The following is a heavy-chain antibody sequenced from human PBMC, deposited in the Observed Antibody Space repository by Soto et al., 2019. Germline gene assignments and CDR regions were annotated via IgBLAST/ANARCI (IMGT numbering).Heavy chain of an antibody. D-gene: IGHD3-3*01. CDR3: ARGATIFGVASRGFDP. Sequence: EVQLVESGGGLVQPGGSLRLSCAASGFTFSSYWMHWVRQAPGKGPVWVSRINSDGSSTSYADSVKGRFTISRDSAKNTLYLQMNSLRAEDTAVYYCARGATIFGVASRGFDPWVQGTLVTVSS. V-gene: IGHV3-74*01. J-gene: IGHJ5*02. CDR1: GFTFSSYW. CDR2: INSDGSST.